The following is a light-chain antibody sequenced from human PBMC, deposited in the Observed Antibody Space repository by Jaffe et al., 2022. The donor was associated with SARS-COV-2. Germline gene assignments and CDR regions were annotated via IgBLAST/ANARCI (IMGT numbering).Light chain of an antibody. J-gene: IGKJ3*01. V-gene: IGKV3-20*01. CDR1: QSVSTSS. CDR2: GAS. Sequence: EIVLTQSPGTLSLSPGERATLSCRASQSVSTSSLGWYQQKPGQAPRLLIYGASSRATGIPDRFSGSGSGTDFTLTISRLEPEDFAVYYCQQYGSSPFTFGPGTKVDIK. CDR3: QQYGSSPFT.